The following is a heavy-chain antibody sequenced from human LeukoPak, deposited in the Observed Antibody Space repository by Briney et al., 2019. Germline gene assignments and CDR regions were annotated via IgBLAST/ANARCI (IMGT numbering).Heavy chain of an antibody. J-gene: IGHJ3*02. Sequence: GGSLRLSCAASGFTFSSYGMHWVRQAPGKGLEWVAFIRYDGSNKYYADSVKGRFTISRDNSNNTVSLQMNSLRVDDTAVYYCAKVATPNTLDAFDIWGQGTMVTVSS. CDR1: GFTFSSYG. CDR3: AKVATPNTLDAFDI. D-gene: IGHD1/OR15-1a*01. V-gene: IGHV3-30*02. CDR2: IRYDGSNK.